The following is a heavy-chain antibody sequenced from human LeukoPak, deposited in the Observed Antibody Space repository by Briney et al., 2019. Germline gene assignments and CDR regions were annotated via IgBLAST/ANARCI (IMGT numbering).Heavy chain of an antibody. V-gene: IGHV3-21*01. CDR3: ARVTTGTGEYYFDY. CDR2: ISSSSNYI. D-gene: IGHD1-1*01. Sequence: PGGSLRLSCAASGFTFSSYSMNWVRLAPGKGLEWVSSISSSSNYIYYSDSVKGRFTISRDNAKNSLYLQMNSLRADDTAVYYCARVTTGTGEYYFDYWGQGTLVTVSS. CDR1: GFTFSSYS. J-gene: IGHJ4*02.